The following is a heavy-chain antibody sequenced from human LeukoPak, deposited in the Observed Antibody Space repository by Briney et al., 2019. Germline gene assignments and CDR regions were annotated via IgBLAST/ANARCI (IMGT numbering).Heavy chain of an antibody. V-gene: IGHV3-48*04. D-gene: IGHD6-13*01. J-gene: IGHJ5*02. CDR2: ISSSGSTI. CDR3: ARSGGYSSSRLPFDP. Sequence: PGGSLRLSCAASGFTFSSYAMSWVRQAPGKGLEWVSYISSSGSTIYYADSVKGRFTISRDNAKNSLYLQMNSLRAEDTAVYYCARSGGYSSSRLPFDPWGQGTLVTVSS. CDR1: GFTFSSYA.